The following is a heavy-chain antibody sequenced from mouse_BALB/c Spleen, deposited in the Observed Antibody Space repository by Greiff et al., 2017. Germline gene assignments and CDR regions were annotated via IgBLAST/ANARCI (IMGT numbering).Heavy chain of an antibody. Sequence: QLQQSGAELVKPGASVKLSCTASGFNIKDTYMHWVKQRPEQGLEWIGRIDPANGNTKYDPKFQGKATITADTSSNTAYLQLSSLTSEDTAVYYCARGDGYFYYAMDYWGQGTSVTVSS. D-gene: IGHD2-3*01. CDR3: ARGDGYFYYAMDY. V-gene: IGHV14-3*02. J-gene: IGHJ4*01. CDR2: IDPANGNT. CDR1: GFNIKDTY.